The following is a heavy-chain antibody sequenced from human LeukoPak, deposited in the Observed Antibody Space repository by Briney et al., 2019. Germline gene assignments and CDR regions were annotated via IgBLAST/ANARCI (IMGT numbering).Heavy chain of an antibody. D-gene: IGHD5-12*01. V-gene: IGHV3-7*03. J-gene: IGHJ4*02. CDR1: GFIFSSSW. CDR3: AKGGYIVATRFDY. Sequence: PGGSLRLSCAASGFIFSSSWMSWVRQAPGKGLEWVANIKTDGSEKQYVDSVKGRFAISRDNAKNSLYLQMNSLRAEDTAVYYCAKGGYIVATRFDYWGQGTLVTVSS. CDR2: IKTDGSEK.